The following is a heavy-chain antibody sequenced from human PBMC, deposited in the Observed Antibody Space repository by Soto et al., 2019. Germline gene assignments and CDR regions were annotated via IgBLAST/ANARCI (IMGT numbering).Heavy chain of an antibody. CDR3: ASSYSSSWYLFYNYGMDV. CDR2: ISYDGSNK. V-gene: IGHV3-30-3*01. Sequence: QVQLVESGGGVVQPGRSLRLSCAASGFTFSSYAMHWVRQAPGKGLEWVAVISYDGSNKYYADSVKGRFTISRDNSKNTLYRQMNSLRAEDTAVYYCASSYSSSWYLFYNYGMDVWGQGTTVTVSS. CDR1: GFTFSSYA. D-gene: IGHD6-13*01. J-gene: IGHJ6*02.